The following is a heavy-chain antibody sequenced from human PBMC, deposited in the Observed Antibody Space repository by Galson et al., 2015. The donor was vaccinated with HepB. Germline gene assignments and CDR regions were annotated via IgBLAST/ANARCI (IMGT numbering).Heavy chain of an antibody. J-gene: IGHJ4*02. CDR2: INSDGSST. V-gene: IGHV3-74*01. CDR1: GFTLSGYW. D-gene: IGHD2-21*01. CDR3: IRSRSNCYGFFDY. Sequence: SLRLSCAASGFTLSGYWMHWVRQGTGMGLVWVSRINSDGSSTSYADSVRGRFTISRDNAKNTLYLQMNDLRVDDTGLYYCIRSRSNCYGFFDYWGQGTLVTASS.